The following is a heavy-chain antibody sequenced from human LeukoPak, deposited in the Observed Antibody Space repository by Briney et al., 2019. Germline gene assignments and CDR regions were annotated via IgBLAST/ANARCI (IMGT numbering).Heavy chain of an antibody. Sequence: GESLKISCKGSGYSFTSYWIGWVRQMPGKGLEWMGIIYPGDSDTRYSPSLQGQVTISADKSISTAYLQWSSLKASDTAMYYCAKEINYYDSSGSLGGYFDYWGQGTLVTVSS. CDR3: AKEINYYDSSGSLGGYFDY. CDR1: GYSFTSYW. D-gene: IGHD3-22*01. V-gene: IGHV5-51*01. CDR2: IYPGDSDT. J-gene: IGHJ4*02.